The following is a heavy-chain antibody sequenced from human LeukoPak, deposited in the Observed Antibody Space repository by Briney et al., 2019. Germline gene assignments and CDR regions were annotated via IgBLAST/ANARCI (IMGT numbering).Heavy chain of an antibody. D-gene: IGHD3-22*01. CDR1: GFTFSPYS. Sequence: GGSLRLSCAASGFTFSPYSMNWVRQAPGKGLEWVSSISGSSLHIYYADSVKGRFTISRDNAKNSLYLQMNSLRAEDTAVYYCARDPPYYDNSGYYYDYWGQGTLVTVSS. CDR3: ARDPPYYDNSGYYYDY. J-gene: IGHJ4*02. V-gene: IGHV3-21*01. CDR2: ISGSSLHI.